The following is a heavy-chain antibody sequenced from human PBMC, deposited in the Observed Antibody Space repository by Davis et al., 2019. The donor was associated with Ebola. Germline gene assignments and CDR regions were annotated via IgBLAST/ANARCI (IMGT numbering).Heavy chain of an antibody. D-gene: IGHD4-17*01. Sequence: GESLKISCAASGFTFGDHWMTWVRQAPGKGLEWVANIKDDGSETDYVDSVKGRFTISRDNVKNLVYLQMNSLRAEDTAVYYCARAWDGDYYFDYWGQGTLVTVSS. V-gene: IGHV3-7*01. CDR1: GFTFGDHW. CDR2: IKDDGSET. CDR3: ARAWDGDYYFDY. J-gene: IGHJ4*02.